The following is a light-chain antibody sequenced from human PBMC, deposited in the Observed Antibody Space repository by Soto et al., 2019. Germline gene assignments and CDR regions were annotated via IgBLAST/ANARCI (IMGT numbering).Light chain of an antibody. V-gene: IGKV3-11*01. CDR1: QTISTN. CDR3: QQRTNWSPIT. CDR2: GAS. Sequence: EIVRTQSPATLSVSPGERATLSCRSSQTISTNLAWYQQKPGQAPRLLIYGASSRATGIPARFSGSGSGTDFTLTISSLEPEDFAVYYCQQRTNWSPITFGQGTRLEIK. J-gene: IGKJ5*01.